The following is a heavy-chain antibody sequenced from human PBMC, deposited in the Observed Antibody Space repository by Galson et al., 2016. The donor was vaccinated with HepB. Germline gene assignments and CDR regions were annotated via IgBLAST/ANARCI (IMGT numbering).Heavy chain of an antibody. CDR1: GVTFARYS. D-gene: IGHD2-2*02. J-gene: IGHJ5*02. V-gene: IGHV3-23*01. Sequence: SLRLSCAASGVTFARYSMTWVRQAPGKGLEWASAMGGPGDGPYYADSVQGRFILSRDESYNTVYLQMNSLRAEDTAIYYCAIYIHPKFDPWGQGTLVTVSS. CDR2: MGGPGDGP. CDR3: AIYIHPKFDP.